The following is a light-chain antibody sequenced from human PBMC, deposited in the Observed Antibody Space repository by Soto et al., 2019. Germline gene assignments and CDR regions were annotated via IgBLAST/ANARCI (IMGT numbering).Light chain of an antibody. V-gene: IGLV2-14*01. Sequence: QSALTQPASVSGSPGQSVTISCTGTSSDVGGYNYVSWYQQHQGKAPKLMIYDVSNRPSGVSNRFSGSKSGNTASLTISGLQAEDEADYCCSSYTSSSIVVFGGGTMLTVL. J-gene: IGLJ2*01. CDR3: SSYTSSSIVV. CDR2: DVS. CDR1: SSDVGGYNY.